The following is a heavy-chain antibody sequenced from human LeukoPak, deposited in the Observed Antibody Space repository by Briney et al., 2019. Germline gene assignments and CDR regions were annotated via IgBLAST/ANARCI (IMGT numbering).Heavy chain of an antibody. CDR1: GYSFTSYW. Sequence: GESLQISCKGSGYSFTSYWIGWVRQMPGKGLEWMGIIYSPSFQGQVTISADKSISTAYLQWSSLKASDTAMYYCARQLWWPAGFDPWGQGTLVTVSS. CDR2: IY. J-gene: IGHJ5*02. D-gene: IGHD2-21*01. V-gene: IGHV5-51*01. CDR3: ARQLWWPAGFDP.